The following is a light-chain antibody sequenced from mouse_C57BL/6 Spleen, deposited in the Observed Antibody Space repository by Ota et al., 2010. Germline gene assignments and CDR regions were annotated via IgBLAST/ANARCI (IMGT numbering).Light chain of an antibody. J-gene: IGKJ2*01. CDR1: TDIDDD. Sequence: PTLPTSPASLSWLQXKKYTIRCITSTDIDDDMNWYQQKPGEPSLSSLFLEGNTLRPGVPSRFSSSGYGTDFVFTIENTLSEDVADYYCLQSDNMYTFGGGDQAGNKT. V-gene: IGKV17-127*01. CDR3: LQSDNMYT. CDR2: EGN.